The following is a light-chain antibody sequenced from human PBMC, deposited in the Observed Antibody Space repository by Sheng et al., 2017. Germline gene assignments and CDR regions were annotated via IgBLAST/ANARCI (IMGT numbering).Light chain of an antibody. V-gene: IGKV1-5*03. J-gene: IGKJ4*01. CDR3: QQYNRYPLT. CDR2: KAS. Sequence: DIQMTQSPSTLSASVGDRVTITCRASQSINNWLAWYQLKPGKAPKLLIYKASSLGSEVPSRFSGSGSGTEFTLTISSLQPDDFATYYCQQYNRYPLTFGGGTKVEIK. CDR1: QSINNW.